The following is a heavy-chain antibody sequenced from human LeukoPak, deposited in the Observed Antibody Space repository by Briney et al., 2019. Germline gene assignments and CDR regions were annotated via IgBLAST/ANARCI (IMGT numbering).Heavy chain of an antibody. V-gene: IGHV1-2*02. Sequence: ASVKVSCKASEYTFTAYYVHWVRQAPGQGLEWMGWINPNSGGTNYAQKFQGRVTMTRDTSISTAYMELSRLRSDDTAVYYCARGRTTYYYDSSGQTPGDYWGQGTLVTVSS. D-gene: IGHD3-22*01. CDR3: ARGRTTYYYDSSGQTPGDY. J-gene: IGHJ4*02. CDR2: INPNSGGT. CDR1: EYTFTAYY.